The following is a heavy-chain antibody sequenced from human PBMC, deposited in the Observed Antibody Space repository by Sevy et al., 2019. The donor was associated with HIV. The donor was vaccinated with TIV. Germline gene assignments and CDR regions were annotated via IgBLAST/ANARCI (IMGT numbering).Heavy chain of an antibody. D-gene: IGHD3-22*01. CDR2: IIPIFGTT. Sequence: ASVKVSCKASGGTFSSYAIHWVRQAPGQGLEWMGGIIPIFGTTNYAQKFQGRVTITADESTSTANMELSSLRSEDKAVYYCARGVTMIRGGGYYFDYWGQGTLVTVSS. CDR3: ARGVTMIRGGGYYFDY. V-gene: IGHV1-69*13. J-gene: IGHJ4*02. CDR1: GGTFSSYA.